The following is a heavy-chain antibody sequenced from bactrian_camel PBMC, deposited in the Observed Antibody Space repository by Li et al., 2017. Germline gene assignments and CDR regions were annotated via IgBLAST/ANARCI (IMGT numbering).Heavy chain of an antibody. D-gene: IGHD5*01. CDR2: IYLRNAET. J-gene: IGHJ4*01. CDR1: GDTGRSNC. Sequence: HVQLVESGGASVQAGGSLRLSCAASGDTGRSNCMGWFRQAPGKERDMVAAIYLRNAETHYADSVKGRFTISRDDAKNTVYLQMDSLKAEDTAMYYCAADYWGGHTGLMGWEPDNWGQGTQVTVS. V-gene: IGHV3-3*01. CDR3: AADYWGGHTGLMGWEPDN.